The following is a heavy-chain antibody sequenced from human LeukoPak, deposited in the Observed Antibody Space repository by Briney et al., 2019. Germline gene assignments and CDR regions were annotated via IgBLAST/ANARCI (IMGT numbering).Heavy chain of an antibody. Sequence: SVKVSCKASGGTFSSYAISWMRQAPGQGLEWMGRIIPILGIANYAQKFQGRVTITADKSTSTAYMELSSLRSEDTAVYYCARDHMIVVPTWFDPWGQGTLVTVSS. J-gene: IGHJ5*02. CDR1: GGTFSSYA. CDR3: ARDHMIVVPTWFDP. CDR2: IIPILGIA. D-gene: IGHD3-22*01. V-gene: IGHV1-69*04.